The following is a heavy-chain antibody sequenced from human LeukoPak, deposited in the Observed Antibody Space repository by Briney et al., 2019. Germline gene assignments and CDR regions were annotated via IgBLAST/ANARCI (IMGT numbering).Heavy chain of an antibody. J-gene: IGHJ5*02. V-gene: IGHV1-46*01. D-gene: IGHD3-9*01. CDR1: GYTFTTYY. CDR3: AREHFDWLSVSKINCFDP. Sequence: ASVKVSCKASGYTFTTYYIHWVRQAPGQGLEWMGIINPSGGSTSYAQKFQDRVTMTRDTSTSTVYMELSSLRSEDTAVYYCAREHFDWLSVSKINCFDPWGQGTLVTVSS. CDR2: INPSGGST.